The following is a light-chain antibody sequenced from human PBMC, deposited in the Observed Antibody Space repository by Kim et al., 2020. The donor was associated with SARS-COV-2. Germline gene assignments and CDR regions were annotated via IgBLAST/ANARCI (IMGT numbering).Light chain of an antibody. CDR1: SSNIGAGYE. Sequence: RVTISCTGSSSNIGAGYEVHWYQQLPGAAPKLLICGNSKRPSGVPDRFSGSESGTSASLAITGLQAEDEADYYCQSYDSSLSGSVVFGGGTQLTVL. CDR3: QSYDSSLSGSVV. V-gene: IGLV1-40*01. J-gene: IGLJ2*01. CDR2: GNS.